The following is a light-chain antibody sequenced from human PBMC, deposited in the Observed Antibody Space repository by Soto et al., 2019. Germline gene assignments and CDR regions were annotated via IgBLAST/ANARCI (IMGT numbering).Light chain of an antibody. V-gene: IGLV2-14*01. J-gene: IGLJ3*02. Sequence: QSAMTQPALVSGSAGQSITISCSGTMRDVGAYNLVSWYQQHPGTAPKLIIYEVRNRPSGIPSRFSGSRSGNTASLTISGLQPEDEGDYYCSAYTARSTLVFGGGTKVTVL. CDR1: MRDVGAYNL. CDR2: EVR. CDR3: SAYTARSTLV.